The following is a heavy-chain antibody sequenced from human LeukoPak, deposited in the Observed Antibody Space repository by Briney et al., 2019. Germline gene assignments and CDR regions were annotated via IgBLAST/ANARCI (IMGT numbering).Heavy chain of an antibody. CDR1: GFTFSSYA. D-gene: IGHD1-26*01. J-gene: IGHJ4*02. CDR2: ISSSGTYK. Sequence: GGSLRLSCAASGFTFSSYALHWVRQAPGKGLEWVAVISSSGTYKYYADSVKGRFTVSRDSSKKTLYLLMDSLTPEDTAVYYCARDPVEWELLLDYWGQGTLVTVSS. V-gene: IGHV3-30*04. CDR3: ARDPVEWELLLDY.